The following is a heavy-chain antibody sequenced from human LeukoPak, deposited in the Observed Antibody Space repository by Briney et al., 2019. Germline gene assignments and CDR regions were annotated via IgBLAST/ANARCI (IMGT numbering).Heavy chain of an antibody. D-gene: IGHD6-19*01. Sequence: SETLSLTCSVSGGSITSFYWSWIRQPPGKGLEWIGYIYNSGTTNYNPSLKSRVTISVDTSKNQFSLKVSSVTAADTAVYYCATGYSSGWYFDYWGQGTLVTVSS. CDR1: GGSITSFY. CDR3: ATGYSSGWYFDY. J-gene: IGHJ4*02. V-gene: IGHV4-59*01. CDR2: IYNSGTT.